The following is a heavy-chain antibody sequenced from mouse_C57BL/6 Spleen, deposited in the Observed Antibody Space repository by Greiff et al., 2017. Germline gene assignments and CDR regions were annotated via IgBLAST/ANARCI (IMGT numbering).Heavy chain of an antibody. V-gene: IGHV8-12*01. CDR2: IYWDDDK. Sequence: QVPLQVSGPGLFQSSPPLSLPCSSSGYSLRTSGMRVSWIRQPSGKGLEWLAHIYWDDDKRYNPSLKSRLTISNDTSRNQIFLKNTSVDTADTATYYYSRREEDWYFGVSGTGPTVTDAS. J-gene: IGHJ1*03. CDR1: GYSLRTSGMR. CDR3: SRREEDWYFGV.